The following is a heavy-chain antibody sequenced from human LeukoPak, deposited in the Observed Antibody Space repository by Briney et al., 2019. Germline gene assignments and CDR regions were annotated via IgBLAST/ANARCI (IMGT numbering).Heavy chain of an antibody. CDR3: AREVRYFDWFLDY. V-gene: IGHV4-61*01. Sequence: SETLSLTCTVSGGPVSSGSYYWSWIRQPPGEGLEWIGYIYYSGSTNYNPSLKSRVTISVDTSKNQFSLKLSSVTAADTAVYYCAREVRYFDWFLDYWGQGTLVTASS. J-gene: IGHJ4*02. CDR2: IYYSGST. CDR1: GGPVSSGSYY. D-gene: IGHD3-9*01.